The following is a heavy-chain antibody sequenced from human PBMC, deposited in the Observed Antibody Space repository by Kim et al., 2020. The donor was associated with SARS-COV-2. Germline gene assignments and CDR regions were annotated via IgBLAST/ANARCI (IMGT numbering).Heavy chain of an antibody. D-gene: IGHD3-10*01. CDR1: GGSISSYY. CDR2: IYYSGST. V-gene: IGHV4-59*01. Sequence: SETLSLTCTVSGGSISSYYWSWIRQPPGKGLEWIGYIYYSGSTNYNPSLKSRVTISVDTSKNQFSLKLSSVTAADTAVYYCARAHRFGESRPLDYWGQGTLITVSS. CDR3: ARAHRFGESRPLDY. J-gene: IGHJ4*02.